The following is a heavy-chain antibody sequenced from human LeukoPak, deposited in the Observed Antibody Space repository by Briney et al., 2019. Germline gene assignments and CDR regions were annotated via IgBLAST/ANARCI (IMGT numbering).Heavy chain of an antibody. CDR1: GFTFSSYG. CDR3: AKAYRAVAGPVDY. D-gene: IGHD6-19*01. V-gene: IGHV3-30*18. Sequence: GGSLRLSCAASGFTFSSYGMHWVRQAPGKGLEWVAVISYDGSNKYYVDSVKGRFTISRDNSKNTLYLQMNSLRAEDTAVYYCAKAYRAVAGPVDYWGQGTLVTVSS. J-gene: IGHJ4*02. CDR2: ISYDGSNK.